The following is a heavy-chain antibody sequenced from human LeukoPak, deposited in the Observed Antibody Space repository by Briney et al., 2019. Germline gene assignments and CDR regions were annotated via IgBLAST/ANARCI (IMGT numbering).Heavy chain of an antibody. V-gene: IGHV1-69*13. Sequence: ASVKVSCKASGGTFSSYAISWVRQAPGQGLEWMGGIIPIFGTANYAQKFQGRVTITADESTSTAYMELSSLRSEDTAVYYCASRTPVDTATVHDAFDIWGQGTMVTVSS. CDR2: IIPIFGTA. CDR3: ASRTPVDTATVHDAFDI. J-gene: IGHJ3*02. D-gene: IGHD5-18*01. CDR1: GGTFSSYA.